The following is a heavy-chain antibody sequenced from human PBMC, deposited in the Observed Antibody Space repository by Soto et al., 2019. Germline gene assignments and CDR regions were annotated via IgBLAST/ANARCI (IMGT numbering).Heavy chain of an antibody. Sequence: GESLKISCKGSGYSFAGYWITWVRQKPGKGLEWMGRIDPSNSQTYYSPSFRGHVTISATKSITTVFLQWSSLRASDTAMYYCARQIYDSDTGPNFQYYFDSWGQGTPVTVSS. CDR2: IDPSNSQT. D-gene: IGHD3-22*01. CDR3: ARQIYDSDTGPNFQYYFDS. CDR1: GYSFAGYW. J-gene: IGHJ4*02. V-gene: IGHV5-10-1*01.